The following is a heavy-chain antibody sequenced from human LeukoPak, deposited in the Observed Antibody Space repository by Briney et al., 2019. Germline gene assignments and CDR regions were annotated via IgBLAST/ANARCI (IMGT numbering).Heavy chain of an antibody. V-gene: IGHV3-9*01. CDR2: ISWNSGSI. CDR3: AKGREDAFDI. CDR1: GFTFDDYA. J-gene: IGHJ3*02. Sequence: GRSLRLSCAASGFTFDDYAMHWVRQAPGKGLEWVSGISWNSGSIGYADSVKGRFTISRDNAKNSLYLQMNSLRVKDTALYYCAKGREDAFDIWGQGTMVTVSS.